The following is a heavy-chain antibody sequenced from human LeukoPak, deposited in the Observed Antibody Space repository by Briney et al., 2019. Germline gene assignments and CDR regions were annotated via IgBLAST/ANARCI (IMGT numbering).Heavy chain of an antibody. J-gene: IGHJ6*02. V-gene: IGHV3-7*03. CDR2: INRDGSER. CDR1: GFTFSNYW. CDR3: ARRNAMDV. Sequence: GGSLRLSCAASGFTFSNYWMTWVRQAPGKGLEWVANINRDGSERYYVDSVKGRFTISRDDAKSSLYLQMNSLRAEGTAVYYCARRNAMDVWGQGTTVIVFS.